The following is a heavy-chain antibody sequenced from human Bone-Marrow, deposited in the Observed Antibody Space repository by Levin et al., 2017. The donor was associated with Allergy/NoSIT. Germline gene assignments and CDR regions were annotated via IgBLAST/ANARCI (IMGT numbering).Heavy chain of an antibody. CDR2: IYPGGSDT. V-gene: IGHV5-51*01. J-gene: IGHJ4*02. CDR3: ARQVSRMYFNDY. D-gene: IGHD3-9*01. Sequence: PGESLKISCKGSGYGFSDYWIGWVRQMPGKGLEWMGIIYPGGSDTRYSPSFQGQVTISADKSISTAYLQWSSLKASDTAMYYCARQVSRMYFNDYWGQGTLVTVSS. CDR1: GYGFSDYW.